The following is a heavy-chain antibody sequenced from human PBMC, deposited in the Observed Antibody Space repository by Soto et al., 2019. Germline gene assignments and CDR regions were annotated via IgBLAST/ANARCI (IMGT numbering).Heavy chain of an antibody. J-gene: IGHJ4*02. Sequence: QLQLQESGPGLVKPSETLSLTCTVSGGSISSSSYYWGWIRQPPGKGLEWSGRIYYSGSTYYNPSAKCPVTISIDTSKNQFSLKLSSVTAADSAVYYCARLHDGPHFDYWGQGTLVTVSS. V-gene: IGHV4-39*01. CDR3: ARLHDGPHFDY. CDR1: GGSISSSSYY. CDR2: IYYSGST.